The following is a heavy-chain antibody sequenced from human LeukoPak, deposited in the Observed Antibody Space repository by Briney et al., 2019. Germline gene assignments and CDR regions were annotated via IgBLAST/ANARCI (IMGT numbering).Heavy chain of an antibody. CDR1: GFTISSYA. J-gene: IGHJ4*02. CDR3: AKDHRGWSPLEDY. V-gene: IGHV3-23*01. CDR2: ISGSGGST. Sequence: PGGSLRLSCAASGFTISSYAMSWVRQAPGKGLEWDSAISGSGGSTYYADSVKGRFTISRDNSKNTLYLQMNSLRAEDTAVYYCAKDHRGWSPLEDYWGQGTLVTVSS. D-gene: IGHD6-19*01.